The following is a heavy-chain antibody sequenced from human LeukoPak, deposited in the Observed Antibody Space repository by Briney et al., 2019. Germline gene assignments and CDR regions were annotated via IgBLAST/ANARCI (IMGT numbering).Heavy chain of an antibody. Sequence: PSETLSLTCAVYGGSFSGYYWTWIRQPPGKGLGWIGEINHSGSTNYNPSLKSRVTISVDTSKNQFSLKLSSVTAADTAVYYCARPHCGYCHGYFDYWGQGTLVTVSS. V-gene: IGHV4-34*01. CDR2: INHSGST. CDR3: ARPHCGYCHGYFDY. J-gene: IGHJ4*02. CDR1: GGSFSGYY. D-gene: IGHD3-22*01.